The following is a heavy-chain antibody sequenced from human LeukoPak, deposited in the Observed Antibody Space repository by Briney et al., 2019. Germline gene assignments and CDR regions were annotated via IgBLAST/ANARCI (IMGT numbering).Heavy chain of an antibody. D-gene: IGHD4-17*01. J-gene: IGHJ4*02. CDR1: GFTFSSYA. Sequence: PGGSLRLSCAASGFTFSSYAMSWVRQAPGKGLEWVSAISGSGGSTYYADSVKGRFTISRDNSKNTLYLQMNSLRAEDTAVYYCARAFDYGDYAFDYWGQGTLVTVSS. CDR2: ISGSGGST. V-gene: IGHV3-23*01. CDR3: ARAFDYGDYAFDY.